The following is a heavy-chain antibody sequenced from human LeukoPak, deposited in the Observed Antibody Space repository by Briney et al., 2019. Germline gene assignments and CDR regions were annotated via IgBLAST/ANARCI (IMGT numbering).Heavy chain of an antibody. J-gene: IGHJ1*01. CDR2: MNPNSGNT. Sequence: GASVKVSCKASGYTFTSYDINWARQATGQGLEWMGWMNPNSGNTGYAQKFQGRVTMTRNTSISTAYMELSSLRSEDTAVYYCARVGEVAVAGTTAEYFQHWGQGTLVTVSS. D-gene: IGHD6-19*01. V-gene: IGHV1-8*01. CDR3: ARVGEVAVAGTTAEYFQH. CDR1: GYTFTSYD.